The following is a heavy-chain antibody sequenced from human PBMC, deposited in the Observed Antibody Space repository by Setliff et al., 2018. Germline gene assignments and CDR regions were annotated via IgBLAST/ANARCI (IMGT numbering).Heavy chain of an antibody. D-gene: IGHD6-25*01. J-gene: IGHJ5*02. Sequence: GGSLRLSCAASGFTFSSFWMSWVRQSPGKGLEWVSVISSDGDSIYYADSVKGRFTISRDNSKNTLYLQMNNLRADDTAVFYCVPGRGSWGQGALVTVSS. CDR1: GFTFSSFW. CDR2: ISSDGDSI. V-gene: IGHV3-23*03. CDR3: VPGRGS.